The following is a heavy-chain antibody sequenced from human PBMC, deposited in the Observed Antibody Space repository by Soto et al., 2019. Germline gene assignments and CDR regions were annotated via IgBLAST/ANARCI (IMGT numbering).Heavy chain of an antibody. Sequence: QVPLVESGGGVVQPGRSLRLSCAASGFTFSSYGMHWVRQAPGKGLEWVAVISYDGSNKYYADSVKGRFTISRDNSKNTLYLQMNSLRAEDTAVYYCARQVVVVAATYYYYYGMDVWGQGTTVTVSS. CDR2: ISYDGSNK. CDR3: ARQVVVVAATYYYYYGMDV. V-gene: IGHV3-30*03. CDR1: GFTFSSYG. J-gene: IGHJ6*02. D-gene: IGHD2-15*01.